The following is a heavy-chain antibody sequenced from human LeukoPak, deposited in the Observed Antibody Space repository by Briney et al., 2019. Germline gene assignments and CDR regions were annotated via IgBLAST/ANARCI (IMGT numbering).Heavy chain of an antibody. CDR2: INHGGST. CDR3: ARVLIDYDILTEDYGGGYFDL. Sequence: PSETLSLTCAVYGGSFSGYYWSWIRQPPGKGLEWIGEINHGGSTNYNPSLKSRVTISVDTSKNQFSLKLSSVTAADTAVYYCARVLIDYDILTEDYGGGYFDLWGRGTLVTVSS. D-gene: IGHD3-9*01. CDR1: GGSFSGYY. V-gene: IGHV4-34*01. J-gene: IGHJ2*01.